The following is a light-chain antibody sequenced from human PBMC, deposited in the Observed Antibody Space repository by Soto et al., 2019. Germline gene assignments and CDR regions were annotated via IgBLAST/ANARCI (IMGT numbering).Light chain of an antibody. CDR3: QQYGSSPYT. J-gene: IGKJ5*01. CDR1: QSVSSSY. Sequence: VLTQSPGTLFVSPWERATLTCRASQSVSSSYLAWYQQKPGQAPRLLIYGASNRATGIPDRFSGTGSGTDFTLTISRLEPEDFAVYYCQQYGSSPYTFGLGTRLEI. V-gene: IGKV3-20*01. CDR2: GAS.